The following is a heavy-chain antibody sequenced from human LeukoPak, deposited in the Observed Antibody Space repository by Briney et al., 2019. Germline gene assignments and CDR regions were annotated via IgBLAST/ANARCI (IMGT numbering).Heavy chain of an antibody. CDR1: GYTFTSYD. V-gene: IGHV1-8*03. D-gene: IGHD3-10*01. CDR2: MNPNSGNT. CDR3: ARVLNMVRGVINDFDY. J-gene: IGHJ4*02. Sequence: ASVKVSCKASGYTFTSYDINWVRQATGQGLEWMGWMNPNSGNTGYAQKFQGRVTITRNTSISTAYMELSSLRSEDTAVYYCARVLNMVRGVINDFDYWGQGTLVTVSS.